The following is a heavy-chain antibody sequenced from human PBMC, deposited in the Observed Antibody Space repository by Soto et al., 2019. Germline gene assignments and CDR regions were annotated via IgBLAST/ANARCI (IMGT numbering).Heavy chain of an antibody. CDR3: ARGSYYSGWV. D-gene: IGHD6-19*01. J-gene: IGHJ4*02. Sequence: SETLSLTCTVSGRPVGSGGYYWTWPRQHPGRCLEWIGYIYHIGSPYYNPSLENRVTISLDTAKNQFSMQLKSVAPEDTAVYYCARGSYYSGWVWGQGTLVTVSS. CDR1: GRPVGSGGYY. V-gene: IGHV4-31*03. CDR2: IYHIGSP.